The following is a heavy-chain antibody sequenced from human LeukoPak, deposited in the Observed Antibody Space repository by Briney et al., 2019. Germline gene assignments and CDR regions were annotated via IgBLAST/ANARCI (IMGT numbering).Heavy chain of an antibody. V-gene: IGHV4-59*08. CDR3: ARRTLCCGERFDP. Sequence: SETPSLTCTVSGGSISNYYWNWIRQPPGKGLEWVGHISYSGGTKHNPSLQSRVTISIDTSKNQFSLKLSSVTAADTAVYYCARRTLCCGERFDPWGQGTLVTVSS. CDR1: GGSISNYY. CDR2: ISYSGGT. D-gene: IGHD3-16*01. J-gene: IGHJ5*02.